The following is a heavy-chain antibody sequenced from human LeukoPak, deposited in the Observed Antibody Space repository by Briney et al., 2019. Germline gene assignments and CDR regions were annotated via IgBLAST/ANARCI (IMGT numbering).Heavy chain of an antibody. CDR3: AKDIEEGYSGSQFDY. Sequence: SLRLSCAGSGFIFNNYAMHWVRQPPGKGLEWVSGISWNSGSIDYADSVKGRFTISRDNAKNSLYLQMNSLRVEDTAFYYCAKDIEEGYSGSQFDYWGQGTLVTVSS. D-gene: IGHD1-26*01. V-gene: IGHV3-9*01. CDR1: GFIFNNYA. J-gene: IGHJ4*02. CDR2: ISWNSGSI.